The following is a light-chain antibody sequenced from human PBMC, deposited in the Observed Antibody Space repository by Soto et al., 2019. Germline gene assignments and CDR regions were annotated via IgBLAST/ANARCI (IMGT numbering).Light chain of an antibody. V-gene: IGKV3-20*01. Sequence: EIGLTQSPGTLSLSPGGRATLSCRASQSVSRNYVAWYQQKPGQAPRLLIYGASSRASGIPDRFSGSGSGADFTLSITRLEPEDVAVYYCQQYGSTPLTFGGGTKVDIK. CDR3: QQYGSTPLT. CDR2: GAS. CDR1: QSVSRNY. J-gene: IGKJ4*01.